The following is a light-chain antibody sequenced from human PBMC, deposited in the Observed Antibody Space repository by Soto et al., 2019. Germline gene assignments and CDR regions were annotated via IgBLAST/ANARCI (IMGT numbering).Light chain of an antibody. CDR1: TSDVGSYNL. V-gene: IGLV2-23*02. CDR2: EVS. Sequence: QSVLTQPASVSGSPGQSITISCTGTTSDVGSYNLVSWYQQHPGKAPKLMIYEVSKRPLGVSARFSASKSGNTASLTISGRQAEDEADYYCCSYGGSRAVFGGGTQLTVL. CDR3: CSYGGSRAV. J-gene: IGLJ7*01.